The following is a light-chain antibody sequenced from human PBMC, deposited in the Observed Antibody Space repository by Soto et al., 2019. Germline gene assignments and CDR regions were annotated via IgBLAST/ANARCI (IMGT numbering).Light chain of an antibody. V-gene: IGKV1-5*03. CDR3: QQYNSYSGAT. J-gene: IGKJ3*01. CDR2: KAS. Sequence: DIQMTQSPSTLSASVGDRVTITCRASQSISSWLAWYQQKPGKAPKLLIYKASSLESGVPSRFSGSGSGTEFTLTISSLQPDDFATYYCQQYNSYSGATFGTGTKVDIK. CDR1: QSISSW.